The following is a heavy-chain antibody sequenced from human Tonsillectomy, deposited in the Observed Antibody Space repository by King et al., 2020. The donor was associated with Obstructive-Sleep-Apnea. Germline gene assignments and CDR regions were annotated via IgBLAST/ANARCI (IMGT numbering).Heavy chain of an antibody. CDR1: GGSISSYY. J-gene: IGHJ4*02. CDR3: AREGSGWPHYYFDY. Sequence: QLQESGPGLVKPSETLSLTCTVSGGSISSYYWSWIRQPPGKGLEWIGYIYYSGSTNYNPSLKSRVTISVETYKNQFSLKLSSVTAADTAVYYCAREGSGWPHYYFDYWGQGTLVTVSS. V-gene: IGHV4-59*01. D-gene: IGHD6-19*01. CDR2: IYYSGST.